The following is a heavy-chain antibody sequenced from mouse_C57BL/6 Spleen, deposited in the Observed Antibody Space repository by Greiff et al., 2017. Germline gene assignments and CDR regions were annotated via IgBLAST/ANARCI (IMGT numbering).Heavy chain of an antibody. Sequence: EVQVVESGPGLVKPSQSLSLTCSVTGYSITSGYYWNWIRQFPGNKLEWMGYISYDGSNNYNPSLKNRISITRDTSKNQFFLKLNSVTTEDTATYYCARRTTVVEYYAMDYWGQGTSVTVSS. D-gene: IGHD1-1*01. CDR3: ARRTTVVEYYAMDY. V-gene: IGHV3-6*01. CDR2: ISYDGSN. CDR1: GYSITSGYY. J-gene: IGHJ4*01.